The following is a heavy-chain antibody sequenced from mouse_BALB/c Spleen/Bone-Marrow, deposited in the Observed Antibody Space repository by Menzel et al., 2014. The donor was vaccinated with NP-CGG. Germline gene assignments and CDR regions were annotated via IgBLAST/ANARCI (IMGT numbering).Heavy chain of an antibody. D-gene: IGHD1-1*01. J-gene: IGHJ3*01. V-gene: IGHV4-1*02. CDR3: ARLSYYGRFAY. CDR1: GFDFSRYW. Sequence: EVKVVEFGGGLVQPGGSLKLSCAASGFDFSRYWMSWVRQAPGKGLEWIGEINPDSSTINYTPSLKDKFIISRDNTKNTLYLQMSKVRSEDTDLYYCARLSYYGRFAYWGQGTLVSVSA. CDR2: INPDSSTI.